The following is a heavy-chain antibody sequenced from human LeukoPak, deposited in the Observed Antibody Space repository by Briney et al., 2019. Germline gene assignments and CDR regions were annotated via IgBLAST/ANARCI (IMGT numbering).Heavy chain of an antibody. CDR3: ARHHYPRGRWLQLDRFDP. D-gene: IGHD5-24*01. J-gene: IGHJ5*02. CDR1: GGTFSSYA. Sequence: SVKVSCKASGGTFSSYAISWVRQAPGQGLEWMGRIIPILGIANYAQKFQGRVTITADKSTSTAYMELSSLRSEDTAVYYCARHHYPRGRWLQLDRFDPWGQGTLVTVSS. CDR2: IIPILGIA. V-gene: IGHV1-69*04.